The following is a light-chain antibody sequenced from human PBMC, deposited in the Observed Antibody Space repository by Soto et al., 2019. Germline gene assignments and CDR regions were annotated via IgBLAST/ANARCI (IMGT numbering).Light chain of an antibody. CDR1: SSNIGSHT. CDR2: GDD. Sequence: QSVLTQPPSTSGTPGQRVASSCSGTSSNIGSHTVNWYQQLPGTAPKLLIYGDDQRPSGIPDRFSGSKSGTSASLAISGLHSEDGGDYYCASWDDRLNGPVFGGGTQLTVL. CDR3: ASWDDRLNGPV. J-gene: IGLJ3*02. V-gene: IGLV1-44*01.